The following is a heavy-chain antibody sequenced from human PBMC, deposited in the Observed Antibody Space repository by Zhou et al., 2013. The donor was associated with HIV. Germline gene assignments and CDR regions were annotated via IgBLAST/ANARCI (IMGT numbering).Heavy chain of an antibody. D-gene: IGHD1-1*01. CDR2: INPSGGST. CDR1: GYTFTSYY. CDR3: ARDRNWNDVYNWFDP. V-gene: IGHV1-46*01. Sequence: QVQLVQSGAEVKKPGASVKVSCKASGYTFTSYYMHWVRQAPGQGLEWMGIINPSGGSTSYAQKFQGRVTMTRDTSTSTVYMELSSLRSEDTAVYYCARDRNWNDVYNWFDPGAREPWSPSPQ. J-gene: IGHJ5*02.